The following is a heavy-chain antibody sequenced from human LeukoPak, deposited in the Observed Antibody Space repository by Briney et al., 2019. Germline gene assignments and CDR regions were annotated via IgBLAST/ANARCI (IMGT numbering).Heavy chain of an antibody. V-gene: IGHV4-34*01. CDR3: ARSGSSGPPPL. Sequence: PSETLSLTCAFYGESFSIYYWSWIRHPPGKALEWIGEINHSGSNNYNPSLKSRVTVSVDTSKNQFSLRLTSVTAADTAVYYCARSGSSGPPPLWGQGTMVTVSS. CDR2: INHSGSN. D-gene: IGHD6-19*01. J-gene: IGHJ3*01. CDR1: GESFSIYY.